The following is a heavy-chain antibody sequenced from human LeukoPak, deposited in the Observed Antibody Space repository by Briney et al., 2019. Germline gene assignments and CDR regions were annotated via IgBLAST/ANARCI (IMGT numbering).Heavy chain of an antibody. Sequence: SETLSLTCTVSGGSISSYYWSWIRQPPGKGLEWIGYIYTSGSTNYNPPLESRVTISVDTSKNQFSLKLSSVTAADTAVYYCARQAGSLDYYYMDVWGKGTTVTVSS. CDR2: IYTSGST. D-gene: IGHD3-10*01. CDR3: ARQAGSLDYYYMDV. J-gene: IGHJ6*03. V-gene: IGHV4-4*09. CDR1: GGSISSYY.